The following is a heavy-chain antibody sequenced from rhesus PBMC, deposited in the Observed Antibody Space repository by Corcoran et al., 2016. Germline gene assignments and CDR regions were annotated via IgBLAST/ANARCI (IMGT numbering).Heavy chain of an antibody. D-gene: IGHD4-29*01. CDR3: ARMYGSRLYYFDS. CDR2: IGYTGGNK. V-gene: IGHV3S18*01. J-gene: IGHJ4*01. CDR1: GFSFSDYY. Sequence: EVQLVESGGGLAKPGGSLRLSCAASGFSFSDYYMYWVRQAPGKGVGWVAGIGYTGGNKYYADSVKGRFTISRENAKNTLYLQMDSLRAEDTAVYYCARMYGSRLYYFDSWGQGVLVTVSS.